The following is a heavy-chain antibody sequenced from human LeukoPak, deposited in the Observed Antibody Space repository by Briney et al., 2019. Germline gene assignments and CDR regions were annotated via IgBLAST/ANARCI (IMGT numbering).Heavy chain of an antibody. Sequence: GGSLRLSCAASGFTFSDYYMSWIRQAPGKGLEWVSYISSSSSYIYYADSVKGRFTISRDNAKNSLYLQMNSLRAEDTAVYYCARDPITMVRGYFDYWGQGTLVTVSS. J-gene: IGHJ4*02. CDR2: ISSSSSYI. V-gene: IGHV3-11*06. D-gene: IGHD3-10*01. CDR1: GFTFSDYY. CDR3: ARDPITMVRGYFDY.